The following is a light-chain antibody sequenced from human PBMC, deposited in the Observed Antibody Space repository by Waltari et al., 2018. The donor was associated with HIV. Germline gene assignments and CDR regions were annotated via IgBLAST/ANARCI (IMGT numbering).Light chain of an antibody. Sequence: SYELTQPPSVSVSPGQTARITCSGDKLGDKYACWYQQKPGQSPVLVIYQDSKRPSGIPERFSGSNSGNTATLTISGTQAMDEADYYCQAWDSRGVFGGGTKLTVL. CDR1: KLGDKY. J-gene: IGLJ2*01. CDR3: QAWDSRGV. V-gene: IGLV3-1*01. CDR2: QDS.